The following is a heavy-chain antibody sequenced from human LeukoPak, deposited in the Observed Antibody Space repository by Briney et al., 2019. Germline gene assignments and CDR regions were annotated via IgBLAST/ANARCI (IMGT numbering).Heavy chain of an antibody. Sequence: ASVRVSCKASGYTFTSFGISWVRQAPGQGLEWMGWISPYSGNTNYAQKLQGRVTVTTDTSTSTAYMELRSMRSDDTAVYYCARDSTTLDYWGQGTLVTVSS. J-gene: IGHJ4*02. D-gene: IGHD1-1*01. CDR2: ISPYSGNT. V-gene: IGHV1-18*01. CDR1: GYTFTSFG. CDR3: ARDSTTLDY.